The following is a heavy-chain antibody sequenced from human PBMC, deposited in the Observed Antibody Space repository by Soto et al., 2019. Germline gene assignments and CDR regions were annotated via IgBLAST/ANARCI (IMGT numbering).Heavy chain of an antibody. Sequence: SETLSLTCTVSGGSISSSSYYWGWIRQPPGKGLEWIGSIYYSGSTYYNPSLKSRVTISVDTSKNQFSLKLSSVTAADTAVYYCARPYSNYNYYMDVWGKGTTVTVSS. V-gene: IGHV4-39*01. J-gene: IGHJ6*03. CDR2: IYYSGST. CDR1: GGSISSSSYY. D-gene: IGHD4-4*01. CDR3: ARPYSNYNYYMDV.